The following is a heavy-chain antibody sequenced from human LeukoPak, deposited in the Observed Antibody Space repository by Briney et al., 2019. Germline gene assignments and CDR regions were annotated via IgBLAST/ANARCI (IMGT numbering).Heavy chain of an antibody. D-gene: IGHD1-14*01. CDR2: INPNSGGT. Sequence: ASVKVSCKASGYTFTSYGISWVRQAPGQGLEWIGWINPNSGGTNYAQKFQGRVTMTRDTSITTAYMELSRLSSDDTAVYYCARHPGKATNDWYFDLWGRGTLVTVSS. CDR1: GYTFTSYG. V-gene: IGHV1-2*02. CDR3: ARHPGKATNDWYFDL. J-gene: IGHJ2*01.